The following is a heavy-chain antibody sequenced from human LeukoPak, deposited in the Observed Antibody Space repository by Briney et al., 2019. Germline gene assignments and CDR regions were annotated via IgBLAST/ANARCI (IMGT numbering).Heavy chain of an antibody. CDR3: ASWGYCSSTSCQTIRWVYYYYYMDV. CDR2: ISTSSSYI. Sequence: GGSLRLSCAASGFTFSSYSMNWDRQAPRKGLEWVSSISTSSSYIYYTDLVKGRFTSSRDNTKNSLYLQMNSVRAEDTAVYYCASWGYCSSTSCQTIRWVYYYYYMDVWGKGTTVTVSS. D-gene: IGHD2-2*01. J-gene: IGHJ6*03. V-gene: IGHV3-21*01. CDR1: GFTFSSYS.